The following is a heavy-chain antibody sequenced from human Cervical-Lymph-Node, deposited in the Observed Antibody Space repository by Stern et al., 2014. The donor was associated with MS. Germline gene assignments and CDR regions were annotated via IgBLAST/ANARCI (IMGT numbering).Heavy chain of an antibody. Sequence: VQLVESGPGLVKPSETLSLTCTVSGGSIRSSNYYWGWIRQSPGKGLEWIGSVFHSGTTHYNPSLKSRIAISVDTSKNQFSLKLSSIIAADTGVYYCARVYGHNYYYYGLDVWGLGTTVIVAS. V-gene: IGHV4-39*01. CDR1: GGSIRSSNYY. CDR2: VFHSGTT. CDR3: ARVYGHNYYYYGLDV. J-gene: IGHJ6*02. D-gene: IGHD2-8*01.